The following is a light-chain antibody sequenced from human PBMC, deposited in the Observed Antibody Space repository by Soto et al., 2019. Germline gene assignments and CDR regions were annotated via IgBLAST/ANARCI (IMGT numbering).Light chain of an antibody. J-gene: IGKJ5*01. CDR3: HQRQYWPPIT. CDR1: HSVSSY. V-gene: IGKV3-11*01. CDR2: DAS. Sequence: SPAETDTLSCRKSHSVSSYLAWYQQKPGQAPRLLISDASNRATGIPARFSGSGSGTDFTPTISSLEPEDFAVYYCHQRQYWPPITFGQGTRLEVK.